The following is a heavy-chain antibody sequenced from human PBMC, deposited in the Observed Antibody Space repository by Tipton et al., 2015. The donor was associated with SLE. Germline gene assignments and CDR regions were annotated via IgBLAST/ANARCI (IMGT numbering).Heavy chain of an antibody. Sequence: TLSLTCTVSGGSIRNYYWSWIRQPAGKGLEWIGRLYPSGGTNYNPSLKSRVTISLDPSKNHFSLNFSPVTAADTAVYYLAKDRFISSGFPKAYYYYMDVWGKGTTVTISS. CDR2: LYPSGGT. V-gene: IGHV4-4*07. CDR1: GGSIRNYY. CDR3: AKDRFISSGFPKAYYYYMDV. J-gene: IGHJ6*03. D-gene: IGHD3-10*01.